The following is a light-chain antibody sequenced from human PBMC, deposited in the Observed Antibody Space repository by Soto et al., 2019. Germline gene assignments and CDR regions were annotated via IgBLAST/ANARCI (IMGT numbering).Light chain of an antibody. CDR3: GTWDDSLNAGV. CDR1: SFNVGSNY. Sequence: QSVLTQPPSMSAAPGQKVTISCSGSSFNVGSNYVSWYQQLPGTAPKLLIYDNSRRPSGIPDRISGSKSGTSATLGITGLQTGEEADYYCGTWDDSLNAGVFGGGTKLTVL. V-gene: IGLV1-51*01. CDR2: DNS. J-gene: IGLJ2*01.